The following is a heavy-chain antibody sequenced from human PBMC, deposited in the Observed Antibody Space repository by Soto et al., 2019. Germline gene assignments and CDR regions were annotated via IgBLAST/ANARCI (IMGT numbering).Heavy chain of an antibody. J-gene: IGHJ4*02. CDR1: GFTFSSYA. D-gene: IGHD4-17*01. V-gene: IGHV3-23*01. Sequence: EVQLLESGGGLVQPGGSLRLSCAASGFTFSSYAMTWVRQAPGKGLEWVSTISGYGGSTYYPDSLKGRFIISRDNSKNTLYLQINTLRAEDTAIYFCAKQRTTVTTSFDYWGQGTLVTVSS. CDR3: AKQRTTVTTSFDY. CDR2: ISGYGGST.